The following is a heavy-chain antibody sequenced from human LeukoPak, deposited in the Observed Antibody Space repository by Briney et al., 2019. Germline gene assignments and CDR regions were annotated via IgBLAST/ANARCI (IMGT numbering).Heavy chain of an antibody. V-gene: IGHV3-30*02. D-gene: IGHD2-15*01. CDR3: AKDQCSGGSGALGLDV. J-gene: IGHJ6*04. Sequence: GGSLRLSCAASGFTFSSYGMHWVRQAPGKGLEWVAFIRYDGSNKYYADSVKGRFTISRDNSKNTLYLQMNSLRAEDTAVYYCAKDQCSGGSGALGLDVWGKGTTVTVSS. CDR2: IRYDGSNK. CDR1: GFTFSSYG.